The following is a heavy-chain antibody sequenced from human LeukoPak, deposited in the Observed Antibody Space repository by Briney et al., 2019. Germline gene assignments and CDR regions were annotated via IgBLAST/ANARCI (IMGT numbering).Heavy chain of an antibody. D-gene: IGHD3-10*01. CDR1: GFTFSSYG. J-gene: IGHJ1*01. CDR3: ARAPDSVPFTIGY. CDR2: ISHDGGTK. Sequence: GGSLRLSCAASGFTFSSYGMHWVRQAPGKGLEWVAVISHDGGTKYHADSMKGRFAISRDNSNNTLFLQMNSLRTEDTAVYYCARAPDSVPFTIGYWGQGTLVTVSS. V-gene: IGHV3-30*03.